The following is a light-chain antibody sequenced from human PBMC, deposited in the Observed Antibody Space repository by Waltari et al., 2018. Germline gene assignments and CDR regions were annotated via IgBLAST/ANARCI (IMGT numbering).Light chain of an antibody. Sequence: QSVLTQPPSASGNPGQTVTISCSGGNANIGSKSVDWYQQFPGTAPKLPICGRNRRRSGAPDRLFGSKSGTPASLAISGLRSEDEADYYCETWDESLNGVVIGGGTKLSVL. CDR3: ETWDESLNGVV. CDR1: NANIGSKS. V-gene: IGLV1-47*01. J-gene: IGLJ3*02. CDR2: GRN.